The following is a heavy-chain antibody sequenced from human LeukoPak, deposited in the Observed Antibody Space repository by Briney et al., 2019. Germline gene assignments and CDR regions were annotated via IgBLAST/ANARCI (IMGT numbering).Heavy chain of an antibody. J-gene: IGHJ5*02. Sequence: ASVKVSCKASGYTFTSYDINWVRQATGQGLEWMGWMNPNSGNTGDAQKFQGRVTMTRNTSISTAYIERSSLRSEYTAVYYCAREKGGSYPTWGQGTLVTVSS. CDR3: AREKGGSYPT. CDR2: MNPNSGNT. CDR1: GYTFTSYD. D-gene: IGHD1-26*01. V-gene: IGHV1-8*01.